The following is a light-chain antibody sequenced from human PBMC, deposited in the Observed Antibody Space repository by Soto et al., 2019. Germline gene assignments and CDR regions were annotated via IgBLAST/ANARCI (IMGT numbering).Light chain of an antibody. CDR2: DVS. CDR3: RSNTSSNSRV. V-gene: IGLV2-14*01. J-gene: IGLJ3*02. CDR1: SSDVGGYNY. Sequence: QSALTQSASVSGSPGQSITISCTGTSSDVGGYNYVSWYQQHPGKAPKLIIYDVSNRPSGVSSRFSGSKSSNTSSLTISGHHDEDEADYSCRSNTSSNSRVFGGGTKLTVL.